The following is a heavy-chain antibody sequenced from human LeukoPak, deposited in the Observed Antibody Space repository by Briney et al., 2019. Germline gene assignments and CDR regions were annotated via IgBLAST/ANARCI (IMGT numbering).Heavy chain of an antibody. D-gene: IGHD4-23*01. Sequence: GGSLRLSCAASGFTFSSYSMNWVRQAPGKGLEWVSYISSSSGTIYYADSVKGRFTISRDNAKNSLYLQMNSLRAEDTAVYYCASPGGNRLRDAFDIWGQGTMVTVSS. J-gene: IGHJ3*02. V-gene: IGHV3-48*04. CDR2: ISSSSGTI. CDR1: GFTFSSYS. CDR3: ASPGGNRLRDAFDI.